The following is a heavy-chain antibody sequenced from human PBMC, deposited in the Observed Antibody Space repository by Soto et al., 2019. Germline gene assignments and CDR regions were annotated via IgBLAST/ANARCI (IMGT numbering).Heavy chain of an antibody. V-gene: IGHV1-69*13. J-gene: IGHJ3*02. CDR3: AIELGYGEDPHSDALNI. Sequence: GASVKVSCKASGGTFSSYAISWVRQAPGQGLEWMGGIIPIFGTANYAQKFQGRVTITADESTSTAYMEMSSLSTEDTAVYYCAIELGYGEDPHSDALNIWGQATILTDSS. CDR1: GGTFSSYA. CDR2: IIPIFGTA. D-gene: IGHD5-18*01.